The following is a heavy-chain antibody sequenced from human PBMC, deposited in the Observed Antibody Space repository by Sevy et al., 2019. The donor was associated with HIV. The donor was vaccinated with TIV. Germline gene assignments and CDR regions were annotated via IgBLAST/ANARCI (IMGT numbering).Heavy chain of an antibody. CDR3: ASGSLDSTGYPFDY. Sequence: GGSLRLSCAASGFTFSTYNMNWVRQAPGKGLEWVSSISGLSNYIYYADSMKGRFTISRDNAKNTLNLQMHSLRAEDTAVYYCASGSLDSTGYPFDYWGQGTLVTVSS. CDR1: GFTFSTYN. CDR2: ISGLSNYI. V-gene: IGHV3-21*06. J-gene: IGHJ4*02. D-gene: IGHD3-22*01.